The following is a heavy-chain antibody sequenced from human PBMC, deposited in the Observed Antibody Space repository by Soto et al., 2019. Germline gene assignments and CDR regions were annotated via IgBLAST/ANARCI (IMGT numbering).Heavy chain of an antibody. CDR1: GFTFSRYW. V-gene: IGHV3-7*01. Sequence: GSLRLSCVASGFTFSRYWMSWVRQAPGKGLEWVANIKQDGSEKYYVDSVKGRFTISRDNAKNSLYLQMNGLRAEDTAVYYCARDEGYDILTGYYSPQRFDYWGQGTLVTVSS. J-gene: IGHJ4*02. D-gene: IGHD3-9*01. CDR3: ARDEGYDILTGYYSPQRFDY. CDR2: IKQDGSEK.